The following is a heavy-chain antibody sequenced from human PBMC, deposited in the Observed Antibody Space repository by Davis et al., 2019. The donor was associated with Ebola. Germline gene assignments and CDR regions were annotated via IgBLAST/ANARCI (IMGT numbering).Heavy chain of an antibody. CDR1: GFTFSRYW. D-gene: IGHD1/OR15-1a*01. V-gene: IGHV3-23*01. Sequence: GESLKISCAASGFTFSRYWMHWVRQAPGKGLEWVSAIGGSGGITYYADSVKGRFTISRDISRNTMYLQMNSLRAEDTAVYYCATRGTKWGQGTLVTVSS. J-gene: IGHJ4*02. CDR2: IGGSGGIT. CDR3: ATRGTK.